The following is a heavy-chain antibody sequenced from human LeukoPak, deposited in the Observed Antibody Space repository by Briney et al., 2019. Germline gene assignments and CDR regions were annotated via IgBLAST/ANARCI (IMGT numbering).Heavy chain of an antibody. CDR1: GFTFSSYW. V-gene: IGHV3-7*01. Sequence: GGSLRLSCAASGFTFSSYWMSWVRQAPGKGLEWVANIKQDGSEKYYVDSVKGRFTISRDNAKDSLYLQMNSLRAEDTAVYYCAREIAAAGNYYYYYYGMDVWGQGTTVTVSS. CDR2: IKQDGSEK. D-gene: IGHD6-13*01. CDR3: AREIAAAGNYYYYYYGMDV. J-gene: IGHJ6*02.